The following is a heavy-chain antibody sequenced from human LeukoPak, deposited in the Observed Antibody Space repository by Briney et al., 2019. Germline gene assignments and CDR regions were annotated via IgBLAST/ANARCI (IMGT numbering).Heavy chain of an antibody. CDR2: ISAYNGHT. V-gene: IGHV1-18*01. CDR1: SYTFTSYG. CDR3: ARGEVRPGPGNYYYYYYMDV. J-gene: IGHJ6*03. D-gene: IGHD1-26*01. Sequence: ASVKVSCKSSSYTFTSYGISWVRQAPGQGLEWMGWISAYNGHTNYAQKFQGRVTITTDESTSTAYMELSSLRSEDTAVYYCARGEVRPGPGNYYYYYYMDVWGKGTTVTVSS.